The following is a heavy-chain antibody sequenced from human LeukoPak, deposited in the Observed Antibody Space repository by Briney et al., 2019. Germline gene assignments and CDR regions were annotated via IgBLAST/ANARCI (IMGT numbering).Heavy chain of an antibody. CDR1: GGSISSGGYY. CDR2: IYYSGST. CDR3: ARFPFGGVIEVGYFDY. Sequence: SETLSLTCTVSGGSISSGGYYWSWIRQHPGKGLEWIGYIYYSGSTYYNPSLKRRVTISVDTSKNQFSLKLSSVTAADTAVYYCARFPFGGVIEVGYFDYWGQGTLVTVSS. J-gene: IGHJ4*02. D-gene: IGHD3-16*02. V-gene: IGHV4-31*03.